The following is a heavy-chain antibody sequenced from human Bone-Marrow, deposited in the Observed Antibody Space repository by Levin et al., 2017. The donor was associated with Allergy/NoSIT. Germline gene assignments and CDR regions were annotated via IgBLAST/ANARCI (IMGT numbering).Heavy chain of an antibody. V-gene: IGHV1-69*06. CDR3: ARSQDIVVVPAAMGVLWYYYYMDV. J-gene: IGHJ6*03. D-gene: IGHD2-2*01. CDR1: GGTFSSYA. CDR2: IIPIFGTA. Sequence: SVKVSCKASGGTFSSYAISWVRQAPGQGLEWMGGIIPIFGTANYAQKFQGRVTITADKSTSTAYMELSSLRSEDTAVYYCARSQDIVVVPAAMGVLWYYYYMDVWGKGTTVTVSS.